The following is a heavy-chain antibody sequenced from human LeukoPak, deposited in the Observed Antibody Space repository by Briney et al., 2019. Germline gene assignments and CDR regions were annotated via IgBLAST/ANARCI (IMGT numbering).Heavy chain of an antibody. D-gene: IGHD4-23*01. J-gene: IGHJ3*02. CDR1: GYTFTGYF. V-gene: IGHV1-2*02. Sequence: GASVKVSCKASGYTFTGYFMHWVRQAPGQGLEWMGWINHNSGGTNYAQTFQGRVTMTGDTSISTACMDLSSLRSEDTAVYYCARRLGLRWDLQAFDIWGQGTMVTVSS. CDR3: ARRLGLRWDLQAFDI. CDR2: INHNSGGT.